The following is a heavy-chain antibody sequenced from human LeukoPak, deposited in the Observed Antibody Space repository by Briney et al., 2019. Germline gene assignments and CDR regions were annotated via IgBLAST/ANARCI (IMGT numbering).Heavy chain of an antibody. D-gene: IGHD3-22*01. CDR3: AKGGSLYDSSDAFDI. CDR2: ISWNSGSI. J-gene: IGHJ3*02. Sequence: PGGSLRLSCAASGFTFDDYAMHWVRQAPGKGLEWVSGISWNSGSIGYADSVKGRFTISRDNAKNSLYLQMNSLRAEDTALYYCAKGGSLYDSSDAFDIWGQGTMVTVSS. CDR1: GFTFDDYA. V-gene: IGHV3-9*01.